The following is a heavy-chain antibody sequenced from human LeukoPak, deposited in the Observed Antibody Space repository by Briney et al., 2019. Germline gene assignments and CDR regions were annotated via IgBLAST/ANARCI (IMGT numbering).Heavy chain of an antibody. J-gene: IGHJ4*02. CDR3: ARGAEDFWSGYYGY. V-gene: IGHV1-18*01. D-gene: IGHD3-3*01. CDR1: GYTFTSYG. CDR2: ISAYNGNT. Sequence: EASVKVSCKASGYTFTSYGISWVRQAPGQGLEWMGWISAYNGNTNYAQKLQGRVTMTTDTSTSTAYMELRGLRSGDTAVYYCARGAEDFWSGYYGYWGQGTLVTVSS.